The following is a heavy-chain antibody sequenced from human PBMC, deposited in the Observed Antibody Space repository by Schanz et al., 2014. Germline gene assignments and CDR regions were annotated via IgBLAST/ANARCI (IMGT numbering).Heavy chain of an antibody. V-gene: IGHV3-21*01. J-gene: IGHJ5*02. CDR3: ARDLEGYDGGGGGFDP. Sequence: EVQLVESGGGLVKPGGSLRLSCEASEFTFSSYKMNWVRQAPGKGLEWVSSISSSGSYIHYADSVKGRFTISRDNAKNTLYLQMNSLRAEDAAVYYCARDLEGYDGGGGGFDPWGQGTLVTVSS. CDR1: EFTFSSYK. D-gene: IGHD2-21*01. CDR2: ISSSGSYI.